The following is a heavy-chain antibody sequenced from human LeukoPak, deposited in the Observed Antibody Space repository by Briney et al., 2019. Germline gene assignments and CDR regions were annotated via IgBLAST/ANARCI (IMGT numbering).Heavy chain of an antibody. Sequence: ASVKVSCKASGYTLTDYYMHWVRQAPGQGLEWMGLIIPNTGGTTYQQKFQGRVTMTRGTSISTFYMELSSLRSDDTAVYYCSTEDKYCTSPNCGNYWGQGTLVTVSS. CDR1: GYTLTDYY. D-gene: IGHD2-8*01. CDR3: STEDKYCTSPNCGNY. CDR2: IIPNTGGT. V-gene: IGHV1-2*06. J-gene: IGHJ4*02.